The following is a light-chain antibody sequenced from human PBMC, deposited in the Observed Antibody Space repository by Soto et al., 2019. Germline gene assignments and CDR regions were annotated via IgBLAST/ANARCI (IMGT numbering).Light chain of an antibody. J-gene: IGLJ2*01. CDR3: QSGGSGVV. CDR2: LNSDGSH. V-gene: IGLV4-69*02. CDR1: SGHSSYA. Sequence: QSVLTQSPSASASLGASVKLTCTLSSGHSSYAIAWHQQQPEKGPRYLMKLNSDGSHSKGDGIPDRFSGSSSGAERYITKSSLQSEDEADYYCQSGGSGVVFGGGTKVTVL.